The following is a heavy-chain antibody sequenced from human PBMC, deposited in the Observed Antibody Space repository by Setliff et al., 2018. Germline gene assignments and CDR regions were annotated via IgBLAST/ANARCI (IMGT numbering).Heavy chain of an antibody. CDR1: GFTFSTFN. Sequence: GGSLRLSCAASGFTFSTFNMNWVRQAPGKGLEWVSSITSGGTYVYYADSLKGRFTISRDNAKNSLYLQINSLRAEDTALYYCARVGVGSAAGAFECWGQGILVTVSS. CDR2: ITSGGTYV. CDR3: ARVGVGSAAGAFEC. D-gene: IGHD6-13*01. V-gene: IGHV3-21*01. J-gene: IGHJ4*02.